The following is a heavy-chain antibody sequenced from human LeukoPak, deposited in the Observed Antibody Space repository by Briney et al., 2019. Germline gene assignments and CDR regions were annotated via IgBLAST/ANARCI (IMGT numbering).Heavy chain of an antibody. Sequence: SQSLSLTCAVHGYSLTNHYWIWIRQPPGNGLEWIAEVPHTGRTNFSVSFKNRETTLDVTSKNQFVLGVTYVTAADTVVYCCARGPVDVCGWGKVILVT. CDR3: ARGPVDVCG. CDR2: VPHTGRT. V-gene: IGHV4-34*01. D-gene: IGHD2-2*01. J-gene: IGHJ4*02. CDR1: GYSLTNHY.